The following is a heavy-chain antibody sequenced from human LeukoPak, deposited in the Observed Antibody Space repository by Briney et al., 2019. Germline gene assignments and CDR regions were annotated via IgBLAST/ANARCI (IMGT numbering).Heavy chain of an antibody. CDR2: IYPGDSDT. CDR3: ARVVVTAAPINWFDP. D-gene: IGHD2-21*02. V-gene: IGHV5-51*01. Sequence: GESLKISCKGSGYIFTSYWIGWVRQMPGKGLEWMGIIYPGDSDTRYSPSFQGQVTISADKSISTAYLQWSSLKASDTAMYYCARVVVTAAPINWFDPWGQGTLVTVSS. J-gene: IGHJ5*02. CDR1: GYIFTSYW.